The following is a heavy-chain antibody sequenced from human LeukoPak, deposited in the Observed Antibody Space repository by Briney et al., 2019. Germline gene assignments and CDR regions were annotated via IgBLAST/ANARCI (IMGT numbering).Heavy chain of an antibody. CDR2: ISYDGSNK. D-gene: IGHD5-18*01. CDR1: GFTFSSYA. V-gene: IGHV3-30-3*01. Sequence: GGSLRLSCAASGFTFSSYAMHWVRQAPGKGLEWVAVISYDGSNKYYADSVKGRFTISRDNSKNTLYLQMNSLRAEDTAVYYCARAGDTAMVYWYYYYMDVWGKGTTVTVSS. J-gene: IGHJ6*03. CDR3: ARAGDTAMVYWYYYYMDV.